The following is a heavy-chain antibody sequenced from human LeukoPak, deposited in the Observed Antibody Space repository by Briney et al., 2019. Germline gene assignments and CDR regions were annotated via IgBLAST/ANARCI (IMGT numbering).Heavy chain of an antibody. CDR3: AARPPIIVGGPFDY. Sequence: PGGALRLSCAASGLTFSSSAMGWVRPAPGKGLEWVSTISGSGSGTYYADSVKGRFTISRDNSKNTLYLQMNSLRAEDTAVYHCAARPPIIVGGPFDYWGQGTLVTVSS. CDR2: ISGSGSGT. J-gene: IGHJ4*02. D-gene: IGHD1-26*01. V-gene: IGHV3-23*01. CDR1: GLTFSSSA.